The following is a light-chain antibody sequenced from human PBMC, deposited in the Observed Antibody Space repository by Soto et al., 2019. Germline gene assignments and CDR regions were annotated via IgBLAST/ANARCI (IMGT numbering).Light chain of an antibody. CDR2: GAS. J-gene: IGKJ1*01. CDR1: QSVSSN. Sequence: EIVMTQSTATLSVSPGERATLSCRASQSVSSNLAWYQQKPGQAPRLLIYGASTRATGIPARFSGSESGTEFTLTISSLQSEDFAVYYCQHYNNWPRTFGQGTKVEIK. CDR3: QHYNNWPRT. V-gene: IGKV3-15*01.